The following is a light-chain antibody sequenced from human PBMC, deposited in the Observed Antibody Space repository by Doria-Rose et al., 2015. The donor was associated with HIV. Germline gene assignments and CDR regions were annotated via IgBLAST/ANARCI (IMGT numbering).Light chain of an antibody. V-gene: IGKV1-8*01. J-gene: IGKJ1*01. CDR2: AAA. CDR1: QGISSY. CDR3: QQYYSYPAT. Sequence: AIRMTQSPSSVSACTGDRVTITCRASQGISSYLAWYQQKPGKAPRLLIYAAATLQSGVPSRFSGSGSGTDFTPTISCLQSEDFATYYCQQYYSYPATFGQGTKVEI.